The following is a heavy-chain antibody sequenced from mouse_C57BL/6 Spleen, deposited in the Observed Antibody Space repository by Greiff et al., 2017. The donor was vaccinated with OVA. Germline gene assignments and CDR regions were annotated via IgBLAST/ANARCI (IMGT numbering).Heavy chain of an antibody. CDR3: ARSDYGTLSWFAY. V-gene: IGHV1-80*01. CDR1: GYAFSRYW. D-gene: IGHD1-2*01. CDR2: IYPGDGDP. Sequence: VKLMESGAELVKPGASVKISCKASGYAFSRYWMNWVKQRPGKGLEWIGQIYPGDGDPNYNGKFKGKATLTADKSSSTAYMQLSSLTSEDSAVYFCARSDYGTLSWFAYWGQGTLVTVSA. J-gene: IGHJ3*01.